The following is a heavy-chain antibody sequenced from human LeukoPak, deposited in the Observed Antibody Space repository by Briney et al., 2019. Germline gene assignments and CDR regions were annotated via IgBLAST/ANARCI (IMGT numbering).Heavy chain of an antibody. CDR3: ARDVGARLPGY. CDR1: GYSISSGYY. Sequence: PSETLSLTCTVSGYSISSGYYWGWIRQPPGKGLEWIGNIYHSGSTYYNPSFKSRVTISVDKSKNQFSLTLTSVTAADTAVYYCARDVGARLPGYWGQGTLVTVSS. D-gene: IGHD6-6*01. J-gene: IGHJ4*02. V-gene: IGHV4-38-2*02. CDR2: IYHSGST.